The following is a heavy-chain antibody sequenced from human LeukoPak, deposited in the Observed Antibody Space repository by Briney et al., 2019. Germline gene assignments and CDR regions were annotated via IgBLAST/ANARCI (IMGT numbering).Heavy chain of an antibody. V-gene: IGHV3-23*01. J-gene: IGHJ4*02. CDR3: AKEDWLGAFDS. D-gene: IGHD3-9*01. CDR2: ISGSGGST. CDR1: RFTFSSYA. Sequence: GGSLRLSCAASRFTFSSYAMSLVRQAPGKALEWVSSISGSGGSTHYADSVKGRFTISRDNSQNTLYLQMNSLRAEDTAVYYCAKEDWLGAFDSWGPGTLVTVSS.